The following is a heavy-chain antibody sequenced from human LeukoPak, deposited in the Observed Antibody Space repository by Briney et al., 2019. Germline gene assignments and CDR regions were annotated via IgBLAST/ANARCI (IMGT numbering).Heavy chain of an antibody. CDR1: GVSISSNNW. Sequence: PSETLSLTCAVSGVSISSNNWWNWVRQPPGKGLEWIGEIYHSGSTNYNPSLKSRVTISVDKSKNQFSLKLSSVTAADTAVYYCARVSSSWYQDWYFDLWGRGTLVTVSS. J-gene: IGHJ2*01. V-gene: IGHV4-4*02. CDR2: IYHSGST. CDR3: ARVSSSWYQDWYFDL. D-gene: IGHD6-13*01.